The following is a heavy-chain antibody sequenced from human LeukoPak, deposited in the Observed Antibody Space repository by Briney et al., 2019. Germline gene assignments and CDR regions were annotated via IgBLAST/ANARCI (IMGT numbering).Heavy chain of an antibody. D-gene: IGHD3-16*01. Sequence: GGSLRLSCAASGFTFRSYVMNWVRQAPGKGLEWVSTISSSGSSTYYADSVKGRFTTSRDNSKNAVYLLMNSLRAEDTAVYYCAKDGPASWGYFDYWGQGTPVTVSS. CDR3: AKDGPASWGYFDY. V-gene: IGHV3-23*01. CDR1: GFTFRSYV. J-gene: IGHJ4*02. CDR2: ISSSGSST.